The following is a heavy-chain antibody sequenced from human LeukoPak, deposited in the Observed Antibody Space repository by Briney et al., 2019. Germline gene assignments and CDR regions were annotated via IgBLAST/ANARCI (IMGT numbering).Heavy chain of an antibody. Sequence: SETLSLTCTVSGGSISSGGYYWSWIRQHPGKGLEWIGYIYYSGSTYYNPSLKSRVTISVDTSKNQFSLKLSSVTAADTAVYYCARAMYSSSWARGAFDIWGQGTMVTVSS. J-gene: IGHJ3*02. CDR1: GGSISSGGYY. V-gene: IGHV4-31*03. CDR3: ARAMYSSSWARGAFDI. CDR2: IYYSGST. D-gene: IGHD6-13*01.